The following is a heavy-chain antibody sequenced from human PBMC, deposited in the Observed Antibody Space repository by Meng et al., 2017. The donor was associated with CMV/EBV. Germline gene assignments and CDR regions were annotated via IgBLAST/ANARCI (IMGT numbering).Heavy chain of an antibody. J-gene: IGHJ4*02. Sequence: GSLRLSCTVSGGSISSYYWSWIRQPPGKGLEWIGYIYYSGSTNYNPSLKSRVTISVDTSKNQFSLKLSSVTAADTAVYNCAKNKPRSSSSWYHFDYWGQGTLVTVSS. V-gene: IGHV4-59*01. CDR1: GGSISSYY. D-gene: IGHD6-13*01. CDR2: IYYSGST. CDR3: AKNKPRSSSSWYHFDY.